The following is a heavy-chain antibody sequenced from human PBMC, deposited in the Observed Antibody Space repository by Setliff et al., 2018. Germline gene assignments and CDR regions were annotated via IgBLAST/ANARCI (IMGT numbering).Heavy chain of an antibody. D-gene: IGHD2-2*03. CDR1: GVSIRSTTSY. Sequence: PSETLSLTCIVSGVSIRSTTSYWSWIRHLPGKDLEWIGYIFYSGNTYYNPSLQSRITISVDMSKNQFSLKLSSVTAADTAVYHCARAVGYCSSTNCYGSGDWFDPWGQGTLVTVSS. CDR3: ARAVGYCSSTNCYGSGDWFDP. CDR2: IFYSGNT. J-gene: IGHJ5*02. V-gene: IGHV4-31*03.